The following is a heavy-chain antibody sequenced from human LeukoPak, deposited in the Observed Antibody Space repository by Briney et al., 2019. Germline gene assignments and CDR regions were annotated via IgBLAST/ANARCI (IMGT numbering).Heavy chain of an antibody. J-gene: IGHJ5*02. V-gene: IGHV4-59*01. CDR2: IYYSGST. CDR3: ARQPRGWFGEFNWFDP. D-gene: IGHD3-10*01. CDR1: GGSISSYY. Sequence: SETLSLTRTVSGGSISSYYWSWIRQPPGKGLEWIGYIYYSGSTNYNPSLKSRVTISVDTSKNQFSLKLSSVTAADTAVYYCARQPRGWFGEFNWFDPWGQGTLVTVSS.